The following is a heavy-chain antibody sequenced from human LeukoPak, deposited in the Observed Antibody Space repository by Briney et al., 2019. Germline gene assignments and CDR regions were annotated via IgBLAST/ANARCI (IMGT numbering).Heavy chain of an antibody. CDR3: ARIPATGRDADY. J-gene: IGHJ4*02. Sequence: GGSLRLSCAASGFTFSSYAMNWVRQAPGKGLEWVSGISGNGGSTYYADSVKGRFTISRDNSKNTLYVQMNSLRAEDTALYYCARIPATGRDADYWGQGTLVTVSS. CDR2: ISGNGGST. CDR1: GFTFSSYA. V-gene: IGHV3-23*01. D-gene: IGHD6-13*01.